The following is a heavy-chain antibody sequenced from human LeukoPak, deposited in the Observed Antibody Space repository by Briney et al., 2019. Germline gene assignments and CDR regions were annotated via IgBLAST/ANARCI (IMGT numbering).Heavy chain of an antibody. J-gene: IGHJ3*02. CDR2: INPIGGST. V-gene: IGHV1-46*01. CDR1: GYTFTSYY. D-gene: IGHD6-19*01. Sequence: ASVKLSCKASGYTFTSYYRHWVRQAPVQGLEWMGIINPIGGSTSYAQTLQGRVTMTRDTSTSTVYLELRSLTSDDPAVYYCERGYRSGWDGPRIDAFDIWGQGTMVSVSS. CDR3: ERGYRSGWDGPRIDAFDI.